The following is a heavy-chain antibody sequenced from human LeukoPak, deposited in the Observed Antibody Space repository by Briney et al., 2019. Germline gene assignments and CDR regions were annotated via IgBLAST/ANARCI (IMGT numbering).Heavy chain of an antibody. V-gene: IGHV3-30*18. D-gene: IGHD4-17*01. Sequence: PGGSLRLSCAASGFTFSSYGMHWVRQAPGKGLEWVAVIPYDGSNKYYADSVKGRFTISRDNSKNTLYLQMNSLRAEDTAVYYCAKEKKYGDWGVAFDIWGQGTMVTVSS. CDR3: AKEKKYGDWGVAFDI. J-gene: IGHJ3*02. CDR1: GFTFSSYG. CDR2: IPYDGSNK.